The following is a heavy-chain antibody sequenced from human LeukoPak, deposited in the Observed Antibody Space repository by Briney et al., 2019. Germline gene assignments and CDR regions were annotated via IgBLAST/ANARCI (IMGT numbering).Heavy chain of an antibody. D-gene: IGHD1-26*01. Sequence: PGGSLRLSCTASGFTFGDYAMSWVRQAPGKGLEWVGFIRSKAYGGTTEYAASVKGRFTISREDFNSVAYVQMNSLKTEDTAVYYCTARRGGSRLDYWGQGTLVTVSS. CDR1: GFTFGDYA. CDR2: IRSKAYGGTT. V-gene: IGHV3-49*04. J-gene: IGHJ4*02. CDR3: TARRGGSRLDY.